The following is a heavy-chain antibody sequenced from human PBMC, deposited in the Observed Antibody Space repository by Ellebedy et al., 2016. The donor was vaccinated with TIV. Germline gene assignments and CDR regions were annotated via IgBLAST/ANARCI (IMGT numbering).Heavy chain of an antibody. CDR3: ARDFRRRYGSGSPPYI. J-gene: IGHJ3*02. CDR1: GFTFSDYY. Sequence: GGSLRLXXAASGFTFSDYYMSWIRQAPGKGLEWVSYISSSSSYTNYADSVKGRFTISRDNAKNSLYLQMNSLRAEDTAVYYCARDFRRRYGSGSPPYIWGQGTMVTVSS. CDR2: ISSSSSYT. D-gene: IGHD3-10*01. V-gene: IGHV3-11*05.